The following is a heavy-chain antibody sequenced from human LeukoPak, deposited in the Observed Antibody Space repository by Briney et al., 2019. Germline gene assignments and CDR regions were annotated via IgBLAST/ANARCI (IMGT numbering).Heavy chain of an antibody. CDR2: ISGSGGSA. V-gene: IGHV3-23*01. CDR3: ATPAFYCSSTSCYFNY. D-gene: IGHD2-2*01. Sequence: GGSLRLSCAASGFTFSSYAMSWVRQAPGKGLEWVSAISGSGGSAYYADSVKGRFTISRDNSKNTLYLQMNSLRAEDTAVYYCATPAFYCSSTSCYFNYWGQGTLVTVSS. J-gene: IGHJ4*02. CDR1: GFTFSSYA.